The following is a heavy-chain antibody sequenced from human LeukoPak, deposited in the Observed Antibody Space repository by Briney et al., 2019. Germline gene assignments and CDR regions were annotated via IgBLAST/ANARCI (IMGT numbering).Heavy chain of an antibody. J-gene: IGHJ4*02. V-gene: IGHV4-34*01. CDR1: GGSFSGYY. D-gene: IGHD3-22*01. CDR3: ARRRDYYDSSGYYGSWYFDY. CDR2: VNHSGST. Sequence: SETLSLTCAVYGGSFSGYYWSWIRQPPGKGLEWIGEVNHSGSTNYNPSLKSRVTISVDTSKNQFSLKQSSVTAADTAVYYCARRRDYYDSSGYYGSWYFDYWGQGTLVTVSS.